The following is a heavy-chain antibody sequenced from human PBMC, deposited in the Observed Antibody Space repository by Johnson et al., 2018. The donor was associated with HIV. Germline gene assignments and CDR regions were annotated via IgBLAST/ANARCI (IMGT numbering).Heavy chain of an antibody. J-gene: IGHJ3*02. V-gene: IGHV3-66*01. CDR1: QFTVSSNY. CDR3: ARGLYYRYERGAFDI. Sequence: VQLVESGGGLAKPAWSPRLSCAASQFTVSSNYMSWVRQAPGRGLEWVSVIYTGGSTYYAESGKDSFTISGDNSKNTLFLQMNSLRAEDTAVYYCARGLYYRYERGAFDIWGQGTMVTVSS. CDR2: IYTGGST. D-gene: IGHD3-16*02.